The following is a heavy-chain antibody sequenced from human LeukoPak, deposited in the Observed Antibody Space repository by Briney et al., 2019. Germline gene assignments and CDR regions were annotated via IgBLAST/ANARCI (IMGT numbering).Heavy chain of an antibody. CDR3: ARGDYAHSHYYDSSGETSFFDY. Sequence: PRGSLRLSCAASGFTFSDYYMSWIRQAPGKGLEWVSYISSSGSTIYYADSVKGRFTISRDNAKNSLYLQMNSLRAEDTAVYYCARGDYAHSHYYDSSGETSFFDYWGQGTLVTVSS. J-gene: IGHJ4*02. CDR2: ISSSGSTI. CDR1: GFTFSDYY. D-gene: IGHD3-22*01. V-gene: IGHV3-11*01.